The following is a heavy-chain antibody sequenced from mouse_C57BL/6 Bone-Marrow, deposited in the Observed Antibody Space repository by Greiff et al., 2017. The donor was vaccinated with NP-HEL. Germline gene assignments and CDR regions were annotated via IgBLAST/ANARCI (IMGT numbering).Heavy chain of an antibody. D-gene: IGHD1-1*01. Sequence: QVQLQQPGAELVKPGASVKLSCKASGYTFTSYWMHWVKQRPGQGLEWIGMIHPNSGSTNYNEKFKSKATLTVDKSSSTAYMQLSSLTSEDSAVYYCARGYYGSRYFDYWGQGTTLTVSS. CDR2: IHPNSGST. V-gene: IGHV1-64*01. CDR3: ARGYYGSRYFDY. CDR1: GYTFTSYW. J-gene: IGHJ2*01.